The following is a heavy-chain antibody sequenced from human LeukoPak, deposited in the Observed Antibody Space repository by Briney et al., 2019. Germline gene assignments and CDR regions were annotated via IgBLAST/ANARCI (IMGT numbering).Heavy chain of an antibody. CDR2: ISWDGGST. D-gene: IGHD3-22*01. V-gene: IGHV3-43D*03. J-gene: IGHJ3*02. Sequence: GGSLRLSCAASGFTFDDYAMHWVRQAPGKGLEWVSLISWDGGSTYYADSVKGRFTISRDNSKNSLYLQINSLRAEDTALYYCATDGGDSSGYSRPKGAFDIWGQGTMVTVSS. CDR3: ATDGGDSSGYSRPKGAFDI. CDR1: GFTFDDYA.